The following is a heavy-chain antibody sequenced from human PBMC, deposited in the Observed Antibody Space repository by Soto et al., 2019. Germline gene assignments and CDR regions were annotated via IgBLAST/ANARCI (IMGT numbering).Heavy chain of an antibody. CDR2: ISYDGSNK. CDR1: GFTFSSYA. Sequence: GGSLRLSCAASGFTFSSYAMHWVRQAPGKGLEWVAVISYDGSNKYYADSVKGRFTISRDNSKNTLYLQMNSLRAEDTAVYYCARTASTLVVFFDYWGQGTLVTVSS. J-gene: IGHJ4*02. CDR3: ARTASTLVVFFDY. D-gene: IGHD2-15*01. V-gene: IGHV3-30-3*01.